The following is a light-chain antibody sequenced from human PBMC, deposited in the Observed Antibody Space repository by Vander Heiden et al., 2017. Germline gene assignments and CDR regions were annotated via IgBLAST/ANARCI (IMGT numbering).Light chain of an antibody. CDR1: QGIRND. V-gene: IGKV1-6*01. CDR3: LQDYNYPWT. Sequence: AIQMTQSPSSLSASVGDRVTITCRASQGIRNDLGWYQQKPEKAPKLLIYAASSLQSGVPSRFSGSGSGTDFTLTISNLQPEDFATYYCLQDYNYPWTFGQGTKVEIK. CDR2: AAS. J-gene: IGKJ1*01.